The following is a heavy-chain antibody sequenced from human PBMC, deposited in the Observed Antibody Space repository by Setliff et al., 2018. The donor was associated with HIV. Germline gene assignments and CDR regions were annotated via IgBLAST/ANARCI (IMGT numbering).Heavy chain of an antibody. D-gene: IGHD3-10*01. V-gene: IGHV4-34*01. CDR2: INHSGST. CDR1: GGSFSGYY. J-gene: IGHJ6*02. Sequence: SETLSLTCAVYGGSFSGYYWSWIRQPPGKGLEWIGEINHSGSTNYNPSLKSRVTISVDTSKNQFSLKLSSVTAADTAVYYCARDRLWFGEDYYYYGMDVWGRGTTVTVSS. CDR3: ARDRLWFGEDYYYYGMDV.